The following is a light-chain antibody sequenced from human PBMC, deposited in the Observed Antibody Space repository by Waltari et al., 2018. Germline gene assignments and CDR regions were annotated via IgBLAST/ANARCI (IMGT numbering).Light chain of an antibody. CDR2: KAS. CDR1: QSISSW. CDR3: QQYTSYLYT. J-gene: IGKJ2*01. Sequence: DIQMTQSPSTLSASVGDTVTIPCRASQSISSWLAWYQQKPGKAPKLLIYKASSLQSGVPSRFSGSGSGTEFTLTISSLQPDDFATYYCQQYTSYLYTFGQGTKLEIK. V-gene: IGKV1-5*03.